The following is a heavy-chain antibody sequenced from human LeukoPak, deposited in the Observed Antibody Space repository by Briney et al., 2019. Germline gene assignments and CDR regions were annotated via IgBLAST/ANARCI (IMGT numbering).Heavy chain of an antibody. Sequence: MSSETLSLTCTVSGGSISGYSWNWIRQPPGKGLEWIGSIYYSGRTNYNPSLESRVTISVDTSKNQFSLQLNSVTAADTAVYYCARATGGAAAADFDPWGQGTLVTVSS. CDR2: IYYSGRT. V-gene: IGHV4-59*08. CDR1: GGSISGYS. J-gene: IGHJ5*02. D-gene: IGHD6-13*01. CDR3: ARATGGAAAADFDP.